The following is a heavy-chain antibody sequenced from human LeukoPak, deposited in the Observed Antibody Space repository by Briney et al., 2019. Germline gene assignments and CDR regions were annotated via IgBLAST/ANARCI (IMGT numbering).Heavy chain of an antibody. CDR2: ITSSSSSI. V-gene: IGHV3-21*01. CDR1: GFTFSIYT. Sequence: GGSLRLSCVASGFTFSIYTMSWVRQAPGKGLEWVSSITSSSSSIYSADSVKGRLTISRDNSKNTLYLQMNSLRAEDTAVYYCAREGPRGNSQFDYWGQGTLVTVSS. J-gene: IGHJ4*02. CDR3: AREGPRGNSQFDY. D-gene: IGHD2/OR15-2a*01.